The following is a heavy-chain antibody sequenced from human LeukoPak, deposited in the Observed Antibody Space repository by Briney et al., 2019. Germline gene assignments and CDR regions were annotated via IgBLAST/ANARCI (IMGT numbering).Heavy chain of an antibody. Sequence: ASVKVSCKASGYTFTSYGISWVRQAPGQGLEWMGWISAYNGNTNYAQKLQGRVTMTTDTSTSTAYMELRSLRSDDTAVYYCARDQFRVRSGYYQDYWGQGTLVTVSS. D-gene: IGHD3-3*01. J-gene: IGHJ4*02. CDR2: ISAYNGNT. CDR3: ARDQFRVRSGYYQDY. V-gene: IGHV1-18*01. CDR1: GYTFTSYG.